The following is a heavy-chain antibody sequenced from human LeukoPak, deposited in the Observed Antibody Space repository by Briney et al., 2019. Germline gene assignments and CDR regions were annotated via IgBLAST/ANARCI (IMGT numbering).Heavy chain of an antibody. J-gene: IGHJ5*02. D-gene: IGHD2-8*01. CDR2: ISSSSSTI. CDR3: ARGPNGWFDP. V-gene: IGHV3-48*01. Sequence: GGALRLSCGTSGVTFSSYSMNWGRQGPGEGLEWVSYISSSSSTIYYADSVKGRFTISRDNAKNSLYLQMNSLRAEDTAVYYCARGPNGWFDPWGQGTLVTVSS. CDR1: GVTFSSYS.